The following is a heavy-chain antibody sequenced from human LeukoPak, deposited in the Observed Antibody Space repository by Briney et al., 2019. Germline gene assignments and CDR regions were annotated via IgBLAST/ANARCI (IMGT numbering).Heavy chain of an antibody. CDR1: GGSISSGSYY. CDR3: ARDKIGYDHPATGGFDP. V-gene: IGHV4-39*07. Sequence: PSETLSLTCTVAGGSISSGSYYWGWIRQPPGKGLEWIGSIYYSGSTYYNPSLKSRVTISVDTSKNQFSLKLSSVTAADTAVYYCARDKIGYDHPATGGFDPWGQGTLVTVSS. J-gene: IGHJ5*02. D-gene: IGHD3-16*01. CDR2: IYYSGST.